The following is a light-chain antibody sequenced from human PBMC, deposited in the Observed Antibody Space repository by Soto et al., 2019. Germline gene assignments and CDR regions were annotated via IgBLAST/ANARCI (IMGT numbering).Light chain of an antibody. CDR1: ISNIGTNS. CDR2: ADS. CDR3: CSYAGRYTYV. V-gene: IGLV1-44*01. J-gene: IGLJ1*01. Sequence: QSVLTQPPSASGTPGQRVTISCSGDISNIGTNSVHWYQHLPGTAPKLVIYADSQRPSGVPDRFSGSKSGTSASLAISGLQSEDDADYYCCSYAGRYTYVFGTGTKVTVL.